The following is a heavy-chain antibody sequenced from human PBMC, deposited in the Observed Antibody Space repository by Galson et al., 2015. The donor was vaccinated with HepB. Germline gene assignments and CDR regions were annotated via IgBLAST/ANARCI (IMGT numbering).Heavy chain of an antibody. V-gene: IGHV3-11*06. CDR1: RFSFSDYY. CDR3: ARVFRGVTVYSDY. Sequence: SLRLSCAASRFSFSDYYMTWIRQGPGKGLEWISYISGSGTYTKYADSVKGRFTVSRDNAKKSLFLQMNNLRADDTAIYYCARVFRGVTVYSDYWGQGALVAVSS. CDR2: ISGSGTYT. D-gene: IGHD3-10*01. J-gene: IGHJ4*02.